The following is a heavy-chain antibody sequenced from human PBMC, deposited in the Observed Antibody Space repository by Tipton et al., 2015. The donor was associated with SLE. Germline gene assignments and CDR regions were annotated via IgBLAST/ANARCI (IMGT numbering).Heavy chain of an antibody. J-gene: IGHJ4*02. Sequence: TLSLTCTVSGDSISSGSYYWSWIRQPAGKGLEWIGRIYVGGSTNYNPSLKSRVTISVDTSKNQFSLKLTSVTAADTAVYYCARQGYDIMTADYWGQGTQVTVSS. CDR3: ARQGYDIMTADY. CDR2: IYVGGST. D-gene: IGHD3-9*01. V-gene: IGHV4-61*02. CDR1: GDSISSGSYY.